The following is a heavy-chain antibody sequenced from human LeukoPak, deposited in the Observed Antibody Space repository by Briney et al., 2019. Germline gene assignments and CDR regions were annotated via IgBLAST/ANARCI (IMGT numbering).Heavy chain of an antibody. CDR1: RGSLSRYY. D-gene: IGHD5-24*01. CDR3: ARGGGVNGDGYTQFDY. J-gene: IGHJ4*02. V-gene: IGHV4-59*01. CDR2: IYYDGSS. Sequence: SEALSHTCTVSRGSLSRYYWSWLRQPPGKGVEWIGNIYYDGSSKYNPSLKCRVALSVDTSKNQFFLELTSVTAADTAVYYCARGGGVNGDGYTQFDYWGQGTLVTVSS.